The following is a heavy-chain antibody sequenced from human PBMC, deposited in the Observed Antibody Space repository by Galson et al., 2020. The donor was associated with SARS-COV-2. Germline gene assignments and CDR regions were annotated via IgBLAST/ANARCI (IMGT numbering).Heavy chain of an antibody. CDR3: LFGLQN. D-gene: IGHD3-3*01. J-gene: IGHJ4*02. CDR1: GFNFSTTR. Sequence: GGSLRLSCAASGFNFSTTRMSWVRQAPGKGLEWVANMKAGGSEKYYSDSVKGRFSISRNNAKNSLDLQMSSLRVEDTSFYYCLFGLQNWGQGMLVSVSS. CDR2: MKAGGSEK. V-gene: IGHV3-7*03.